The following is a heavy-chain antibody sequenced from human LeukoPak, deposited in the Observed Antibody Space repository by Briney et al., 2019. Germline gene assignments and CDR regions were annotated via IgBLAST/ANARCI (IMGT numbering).Heavy chain of an antibody. CDR1: GYTFTNYG. Sequence: ASAKVSCKASGYTFTNYGISWVRQAPGQGLEWMGWISAYNGNTNYAQKLQGRVTMTTDTSTSTAYMELRSLRSDDTAVYYCARDPPDYYDSSGYYNTYFDYWGQGTLVTVSS. D-gene: IGHD3-22*01. J-gene: IGHJ4*02. CDR2: ISAYNGNT. V-gene: IGHV1-18*01. CDR3: ARDPPDYYDSSGYYNTYFDY.